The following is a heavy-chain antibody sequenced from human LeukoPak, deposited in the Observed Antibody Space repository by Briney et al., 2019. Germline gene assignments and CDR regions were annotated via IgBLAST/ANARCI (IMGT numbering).Heavy chain of an antibody. D-gene: IGHD3-22*01. J-gene: IGHJ4*02. CDR1: GYTFTGYY. V-gene: IGHV1-2*02. CDR2: INPNSGGT. Sequence: ASVKVSCKASGYTFTGYYMHWVRQAPGQGLEWMGWINPNSGGTNYAQKFQGRVTMTRDTSISTAYMELSRLRSDDTAVYYCARDREYYDSSGLFDYWGQGTLVTVSS. CDR3: ARDREYYDSSGLFDY.